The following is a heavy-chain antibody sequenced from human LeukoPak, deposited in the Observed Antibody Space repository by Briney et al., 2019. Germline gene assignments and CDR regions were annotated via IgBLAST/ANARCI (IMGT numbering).Heavy chain of an antibody. Sequence: SETLSLTCAVSGGSISSTSYYWAWIRQPPGKGLEWIGTIYYSGSTYHNPSLKSRVTMSVDTSRNQFSLKLSSVDAADTAVYYCARAGVRYFDSSGLYAFDFWGQGTTVTVSS. CDR3: ARAGVRYFDSSGLYAFDF. V-gene: IGHV4-39*01. D-gene: IGHD3-22*01. CDR2: IYYSGST. J-gene: IGHJ3*01. CDR1: GGSISSTSYY.